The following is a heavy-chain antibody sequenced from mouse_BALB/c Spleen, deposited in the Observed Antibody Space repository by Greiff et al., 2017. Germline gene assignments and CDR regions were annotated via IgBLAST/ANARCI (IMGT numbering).Heavy chain of an antibody. CDR3: AKERNYDGYYAFAY. D-gene: IGHD2-3*01. J-gene: IGHJ3*01. CDR1: GYSITSDYA. V-gene: IGHV3-2*02. Sequence: EVQLQESGPGLVKPSQSLSLTCTVTGYSITSDYAWNWIRQFPGNQLEWMGYISYSGSTSYNPSLKSRISITRDTSKNQFFLQLNSVTTEDTATYYCAKERNYDGYYAFAYWGQGTLVTVSA. CDR2: ISYSGST.